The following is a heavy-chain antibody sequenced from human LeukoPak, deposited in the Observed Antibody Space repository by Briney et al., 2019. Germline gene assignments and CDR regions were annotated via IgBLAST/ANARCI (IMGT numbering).Heavy chain of an antibody. CDR2: IYTSGIT. J-gene: IGHJ4*02. D-gene: IGHD3-3*01. V-gene: IGHV4-61*02. Sequence: SEALSLTCTVSGGSISSGSYYWSWIRQPAGKGLEWIGRIYTSGITNYNPSLKSRVTISLDTSKNQFSLKLSSVTAADTAVYYCARRGRILEWLLYDLLDYWGQGTLVTVSS. CDR1: GGSISSGSYY. CDR3: ARRGRILEWLLYDLLDY.